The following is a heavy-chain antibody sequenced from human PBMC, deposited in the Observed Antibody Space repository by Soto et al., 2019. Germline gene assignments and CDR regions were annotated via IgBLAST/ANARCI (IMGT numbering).Heavy chain of an antibody. CDR2: IYYSGST. D-gene: IGHD1-26*01. Sequence: SETLSLTCTVSGGSISSYYWSWIRQPPGKGLEWIGYIYYSGSTNYNPSLKSRVTISVDNSKNTVYLQMNSLRAEDTAFYYCAKDSISDRETFNFDSWGQGTLVTVSS. J-gene: IGHJ4*02. CDR1: GGSISSYY. V-gene: IGHV4-59*12. CDR3: AKDSISDRETFNFDS.